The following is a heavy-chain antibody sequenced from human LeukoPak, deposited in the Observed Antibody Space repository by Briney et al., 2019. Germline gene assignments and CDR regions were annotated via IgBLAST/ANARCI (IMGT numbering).Heavy chain of an antibody. CDR1: GGSIRSDY. Sequence: SETLSLTCSVSGGSIRSDYWSWIRQPPGKGLEWIVFAHSSGATNYNPSLKSRVTISVDTSKSQFSLKLTSVTAADTAVYYCARGGASSKFFDYWGQGALVTVSS. CDR2: AHSSGAT. J-gene: IGHJ4*02. CDR3: ARGGASSKFFDY. D-gene: IGHD6-6*01. V-gene: IGHV4-59*01.